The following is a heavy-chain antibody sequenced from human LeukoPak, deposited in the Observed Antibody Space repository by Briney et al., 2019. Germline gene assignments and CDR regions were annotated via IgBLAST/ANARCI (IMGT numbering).Heavy chain of an antibody. CDR2: ISRSSSAI. Sequence: GGSLRLSCAASGFTFTNAWMSWVRQAPGKGLEWVSYISRSSSAIYYADSVKGRFTISRDNAKNSLFLQMNSLRDEDTAVYYCARDPYSYDTSGPKPFDYWGQGTLVTVSS. D-gene: IGHD3-3*01. J-gene: IGHJ4*02. CDR1: GFTFTNAW. V-gene: IGHV3-48*02. CDR3: ARDPYSYDTSGPKPFDY.